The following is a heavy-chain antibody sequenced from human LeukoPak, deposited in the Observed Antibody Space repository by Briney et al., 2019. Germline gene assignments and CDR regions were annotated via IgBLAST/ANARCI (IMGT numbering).Heavy chain of an antibody. J-gene: IGHJ3*02. CDR3: ARGKSYAFDI. Sequence: GGSLRLSCAASGFTFSSYWMHWVRQAPGKGLVWVSRINTDGSTTNYADSVKGRFTISRDNAKNTLYVQMNSLRAEDTALYYCARGKSYAFDIWGQGTMVTVSS. CDR2: INTDGSTT. V-gene: IGHV3-74*01. CDR1: GFTFSSYW.